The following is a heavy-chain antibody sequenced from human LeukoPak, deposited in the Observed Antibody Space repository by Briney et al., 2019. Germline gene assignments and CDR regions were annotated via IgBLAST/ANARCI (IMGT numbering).Heavy chain of an antibody. D-gene: IGHD5-12*01. V-gene: IGHV3-64*01. CDR2: ISDNGGST. Sequence: QPGGSLRLSCAASGFTFSNYAMYWVRPAPGTGLECVSAISDNGGSTFYANSVKGRFTISRDNSKNTLHLQVGSLRAEDMAVYYCARGVSGGYPNYFDYWGQGTLVTVSP. J-gene: IGHJ4*02. CDR3: ARGVSGGYPNYFDY. CDR1: GFTFSNYA.